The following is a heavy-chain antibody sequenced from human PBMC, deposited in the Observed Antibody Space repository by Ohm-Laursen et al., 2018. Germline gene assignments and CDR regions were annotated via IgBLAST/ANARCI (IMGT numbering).Heavy chain of an antibody. V-gene: IGHV1-46*01. Sequence: ASVKVSCKASGYTFTSYDINWVRQAPGQGLEWMGIINPSGGSTSYAQKFQGRVTMTRDTSTSTVYMELSSLRSEDTAAYYCARAHGGSGPDAFDIWGQGTMVTVSS. J-gene: IGHJ3*02. CDR2: INPSGGST. CDR1: GYTFTSYD. CDR3: ARAHGGSGPDAFDI. D-gene: IGHD2-15*01.